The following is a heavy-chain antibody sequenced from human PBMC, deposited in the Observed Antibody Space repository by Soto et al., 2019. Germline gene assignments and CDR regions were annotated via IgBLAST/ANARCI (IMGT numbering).Heavy chain of an antibody. CDR2: IYYSGST. Sequence: QLQLQESGPGLVKPSETLSLTCTVSGGSISSSSYYWGWIRQPPGKGLEWIGSIYYSGSTYYNPSLKSRVTISVDTSKNQFSLKLCSVTAADTAVYYCARPSGSYLYYFDYWGQGTLVTVSS. CDR3: ARPSGSYLYYFDY. D-gene: IGHD1-26*01. CDR1: GGSISSSSYY. V-gene: IGHV4-39*01. J-gene: IGHJ4*02.